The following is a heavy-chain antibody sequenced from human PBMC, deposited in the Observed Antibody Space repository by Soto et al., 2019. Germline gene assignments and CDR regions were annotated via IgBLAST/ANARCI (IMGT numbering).Heavy chain of an antibody. J-gene: IGHJ5*02. CDR1: GLSLNSSEMC. V-gene: IGHV2-70*13. CDR3: VQMQGGIAARRGFDP. CDR2: IDWEDDK. D-gene: IGHD6-6*01. Sequence: SGPTLVNPTQTLTLTCTFSGLSLNSSEMCVSWIRQSPGKALEWLALIDWEDDKYYTPSLQTRLTVSKDASGNQVVLRMTNMDPMDTATYYCVQMQGGIAARRGFDPWGQGILVTVSS.